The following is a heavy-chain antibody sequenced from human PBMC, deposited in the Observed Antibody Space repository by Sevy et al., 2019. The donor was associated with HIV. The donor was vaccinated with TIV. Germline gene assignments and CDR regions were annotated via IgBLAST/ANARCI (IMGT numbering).Heavy chain of an antibody. Sequence: GESLKISCKGSGYSFTSYWIGWVRQMPGKGLEWMGIIYPGDSDTRYSPSFQGQVTISADKSISPAYLQWSSLKASDTAMYYCARHIAAHPPYYYYGMDVWGQGTTVTVSS. CDR3: ARHIAAHPPYYYYGMDV. CDR2: IYPGDSDT. CDR1: GYSFTSYW. V-gene: IGHV5-51*01. D-gene: IGHD6-6*01. J-gene: IGHJ6*02.